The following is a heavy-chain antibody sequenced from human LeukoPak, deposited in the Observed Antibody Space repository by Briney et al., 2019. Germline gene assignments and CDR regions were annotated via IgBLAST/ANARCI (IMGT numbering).Heavy chain of an antibody. Sequence: GESLQISCKGSGYSFTTYWIGWVRQMPGKGLEYMGIINPSDSDTRYSPSFQGQVTISADKSISTAYLQWSSLKASDTAMYYCASPRVGATAFDIWGQGTMVTVSS. CDR2: INPSDSDT. D-gene: IGHD1-26*01. J-gene: IGHJ3*02. CDR3: ASPRVGATAFDI. CDR1: GYSFTTYW. V-gene: IGHV5-51*01.